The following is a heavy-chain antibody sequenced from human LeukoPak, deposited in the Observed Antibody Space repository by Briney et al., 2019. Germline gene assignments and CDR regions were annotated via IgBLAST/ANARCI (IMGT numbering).Heavy chain of an antibody. V-gene: IGHV4-4*03. CDR3: ARNLNACGGGDGDY. CDR2: IYHSGST. D-gene: IGHD2-21*02. CDR1: GGSIISSNW. J-gene: IGHJ4*02. Sequence: PETLSLTCAVSGGSIISSNWWSWVRQSPGKGLEWIGEIYHSGSTNYNPSFKSRVTMSVDKSKNQLSLKLTSVTAADTAVYYCARNLNACGGGDGDYWGQGTLVTVSS.